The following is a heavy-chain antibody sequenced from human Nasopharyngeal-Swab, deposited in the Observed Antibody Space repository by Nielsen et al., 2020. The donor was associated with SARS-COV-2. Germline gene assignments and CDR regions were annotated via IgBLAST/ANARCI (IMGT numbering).Heavy chain of an antibody. Sequence: WIRQPPGKGLEWVSAISGSGGSTYYADSVKGRFTISRDNSKNTLYLQMNSLRAEDTAVYYCAKLSLYYYGSGSSHDAFDIWGQGTMVTVSS. D-gene: IGHD3-10*01. CDR3: AKLSLYYYGSGSSHDAFDI. CDR2: ISGSGGST. V-gene: IGHV3-23*01. J-gene: IGHJ3*02.